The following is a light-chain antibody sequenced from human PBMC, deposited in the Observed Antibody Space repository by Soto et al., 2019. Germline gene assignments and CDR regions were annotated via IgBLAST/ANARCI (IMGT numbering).Light chain of an antibody. CDR1: QSVFSS. Sequence: DIVMTQSPVTLSVSPGERATLSCRASQSVFSSLAWYQQKPGQAPRLLIYGAATRATGIPARFSGSGSGTEFTLTISSLQSEDFAIYYCQQRGDWPLYTFGQGSRLEIK. CDR2: GAA. CDR3: QQRGDWPLYT. V-gene: IGKV3-15*01. J-gene: IGKJ2*01.